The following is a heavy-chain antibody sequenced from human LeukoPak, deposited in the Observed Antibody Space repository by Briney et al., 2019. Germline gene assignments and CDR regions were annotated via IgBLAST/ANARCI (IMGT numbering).Heavy chain of an antibody. Sequence: PSETLSLTCTVSGGSISSYYWSWIRQPPGKGLEWIGYIYYSGSTNYNPSLKSRVTISVDTSKDQFSLKLSSVTAEDTAVYYCARGAVTMVRGVIVGYYFDYWGQGTLVTVSS. CDR3: ARGAVTMVRGVIVGYYFDY. CDR2: IYYSGST. J-gene: IGHJ4*02. CDR1: GGSISSYY. V-gene: IGHV4-59*01. D-gene: IGHD3-10*01.